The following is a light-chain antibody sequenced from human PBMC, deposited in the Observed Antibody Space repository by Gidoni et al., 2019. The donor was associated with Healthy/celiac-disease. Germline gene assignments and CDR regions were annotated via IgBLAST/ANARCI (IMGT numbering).Light chain of an antibody. CDR1: QSVSSN. Sequence: EIVMTQSPATLSVSPGERATLSCRASQSVSSNSAWYQQKPGQAPRLLIYGASTRATGIPARFSGSGSGTEFTLTISSLQSEDFAVYYCQQYNNWPPRVTFGQXTKLEIK. CDR3: QQYNNWPPRVT. J-gene: IGKJ2*01. CDR2: GAS. V-gene: IGKV3-15*01.